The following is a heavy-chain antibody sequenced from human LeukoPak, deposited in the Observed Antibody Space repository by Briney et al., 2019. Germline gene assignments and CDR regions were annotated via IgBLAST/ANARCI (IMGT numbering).Heavy chain of an antibody. Sequence: SETLSLTCTVSGGSISSSSYYWGWIRQPPGKGLEWIGSIYHSGSTYYNPSLKSRVTISVDTSKNQFSLKLSSVTAADTAVYYCARGYTVTTIDDYWGQGTLGTVSS. CDR1: GGSISSSSYY. CDR3: ARGYTVTTIDDY. V-gene: IGHV4-39*07. J-gene: IGHJ4*02. CDR2: IYHSGST. D-gene: IGHD4-17*01.